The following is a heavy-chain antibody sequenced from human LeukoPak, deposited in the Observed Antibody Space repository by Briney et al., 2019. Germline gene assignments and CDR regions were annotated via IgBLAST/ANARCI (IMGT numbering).Heavy chain of an antibody. CDR3: ARHRSPAAAQYYLDY. CDR1: GNSFTSYW. V-gene: IGHV5-51*01. CDR2: IYPGDSDT. Sequence: LGESLKISCKVSGNSFTSYWIGWVCQMPGKGLEWMGIIYPGDSDTRYSPSFQGQVTVSADKSLSTAYLQWSSLKPSDTAIYYCARHRSPAAAQYYLDYWGQGTLVTVSS. J-gene: IGHJ4*02. D-gene: IGHD6-13*01.